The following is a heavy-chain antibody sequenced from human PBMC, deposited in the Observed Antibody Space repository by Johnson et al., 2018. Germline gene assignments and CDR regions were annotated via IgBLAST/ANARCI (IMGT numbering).Heavy chain of an antibody. CDR3: ARDRGYSYGSSGYYSYYFYGMDV. V-gene: IGHV3-11*01. J-gene: IGHJ6*02. D-gene: IGHD3-22*01. Sequence: GGECVSYISSSGSTIYYADSVKGRFTISRDNAKNSVYLQMNRLRAEDTALYYCARDRGYSYGSSGYYSYYFYGMDVWGQGTTVTVSS. CDR2: ISSSGSTI.